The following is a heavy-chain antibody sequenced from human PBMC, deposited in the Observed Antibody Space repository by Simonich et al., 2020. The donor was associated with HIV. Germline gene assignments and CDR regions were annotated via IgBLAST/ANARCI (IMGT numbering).Heavy chain of an antibody. CDR3: ARGSASLRY. CDR1: GFTFSSYW. D-gene: IGHD3-3*01. J-gene: IGHJ4*02. CDR2: INQAGREK. V-gene: IGHV3-7*04. Sequence: EVQLVESGGALVQPGGSLRLSCEASGFTFSSYWMTWVRQAPGQGLEWVAIINQAGREKYYVDSVKGRFIISRDNAENSLYLQMNSLRAEDTAVYYCARGSASLRYWGQGTLVTVSS.